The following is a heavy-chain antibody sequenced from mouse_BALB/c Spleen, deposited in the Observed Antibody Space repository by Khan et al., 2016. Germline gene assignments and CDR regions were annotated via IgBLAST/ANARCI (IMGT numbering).Heavy chain of an antibody. CDR2: ISYSGTT. J-gene: IGHJ4*01. V-gene: IGHV3-2*02. D-gene: IGHD2-2*01. CDR3: ARWLDAMDY. Sequence: EVKLEESGPGLVKPSQSLSLTCTVTGYSITSDYAWNWIRQFPGNKLEWMGYISYSGTTTYNPSLKSRISITRDPSKNQFFLQLNSVTTEDTATXYGARWLDAMDYWGQGTSVTVSS. CDR1: GYSITSDYA.